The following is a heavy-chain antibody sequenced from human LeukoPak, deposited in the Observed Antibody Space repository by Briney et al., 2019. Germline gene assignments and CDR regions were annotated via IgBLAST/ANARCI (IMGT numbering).Heavy chain of an antibody. V-gene: IGHV4-4*07. CDR3: ARDHQSTGTSDY. CDR2: IYTSGST. Sequence: SETPSLTCTVSGGSISSYYWSWIRQPAGKGLEWIGRIYTSGSTNYNPSLKSRVTMSVDTSKNQFSLKLSSVTAADTAVYYCARDHQSTGTSDYWGQGTLVTVSS. CDR1: GGSISSYY. J-gene: IGHJ4*02. D-gene: IGHD1-1*01.